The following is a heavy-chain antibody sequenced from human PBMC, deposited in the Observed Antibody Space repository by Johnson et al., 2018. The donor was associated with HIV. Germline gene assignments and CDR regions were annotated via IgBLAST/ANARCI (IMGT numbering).Heavy chain of an antibody. J-gene: IGHJ3*02. Sequence: VESGGGLVQPGGSLRLSCAASGFTVSSNYMSWVRQAPGMGLQWVAGIYSGGGTQYADSVKGRFAISRDNSKNTLYLQMSSLRAEDTAVYYCARDHRAYCGCDCYSDAFDIWGQGTMVTVSS. V-gene: IGHV3-66*02. D-gene: IGHD2-21*02. CDR2: IYSGGGT. CDR3: ARDHRAYCGCDCYSDAFDI. CDR1: GFTVSSNY.